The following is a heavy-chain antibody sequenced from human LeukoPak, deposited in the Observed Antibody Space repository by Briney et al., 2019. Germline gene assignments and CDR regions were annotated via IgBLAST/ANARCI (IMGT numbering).Heavy chain of an antibody. D-gene: IGHD2-15*01. V-gene: IGHV3-23*01. Sequence: GGSLRLSCAASGFTFSSYAMSWVRQAPGKGLEWVSAISGSGGSTYYADSVEGRFTISRDNSKNTLYLQMNSLRAEDTAVYYCAKLGSCSGGSCSLDYGMDVWGQGTTVTVSS. CDR3: AKLGSCSGGSCSLDYGMDV. J-gene: IGHJ6*02. CDR1: GFTFSSYA. CDR2: ISGSGGST.